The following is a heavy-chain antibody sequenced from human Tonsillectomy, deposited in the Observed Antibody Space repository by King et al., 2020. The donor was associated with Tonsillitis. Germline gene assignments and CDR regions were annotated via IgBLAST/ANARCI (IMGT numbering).Heavy chain of an antibody. CDR2: INPTSGGT. Sequence: QLVQSGAEVKNPGASVKVSCKASGYTFIGYYMHWVRQAPGQGLEWMGWINPTSGGTNYAQKFQGRVTMTRDTSISTAYMELSRLRSDDTAVYYCARESQSSGWDFGYWGQGTLVTVSS. CDR1: GYTFIGYY. D-gene: IGHD6-19*01. J-gene: IGHJ4*02. V-gene: IGHV1-2*02. CDR3: ARESQSSGWDFGY.